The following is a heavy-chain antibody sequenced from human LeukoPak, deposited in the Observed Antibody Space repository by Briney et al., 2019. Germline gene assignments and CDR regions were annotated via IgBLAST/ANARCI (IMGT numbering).Heavy chain of an antibody. Sequence: PGGSLRLSCAASGFTFSSYGMHWVRQAPGKGLEWVAFMHYDGNIKYYADSVKGRLTSSGDISKNTLYLQMSSLRAEDTAVYYCAKDACSGGTCYGGWYCDLWGRGTLVTVSS. D-gene: IGHD2-15*01. CDR3: AKDACSGGTCYGGWYCDL. CDR1: GFTFSSYG. V-gene: IGHV3-30*02. J-gene: IGHJ2*01. CDR2: MHYDGNIK.